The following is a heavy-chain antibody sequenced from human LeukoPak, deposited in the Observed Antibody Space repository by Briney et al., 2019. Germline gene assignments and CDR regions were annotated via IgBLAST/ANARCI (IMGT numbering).Heavy chain of an antibody. V-gene: IGHV3-21*01. Sequence: PGGALRLSCAASGFTFSRYSMNWVRQAPGKGLEGVSSISISSNYIYYADSVKGRFTISRDNSKEMVYLQMNSLRGEDTAVYYCAKDHRWSCEYWGQGALVTVSS. CDR2: ISISSNYI. CDR1: GFTFSRYS. CDR3: AKDHRWSCEY. J-gene: IGHJ4*02. D-gene: IGHD3-10*01.